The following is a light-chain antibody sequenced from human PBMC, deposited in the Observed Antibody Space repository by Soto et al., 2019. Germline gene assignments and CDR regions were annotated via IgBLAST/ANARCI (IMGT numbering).Light chain of an antibody. CDR3: QQYNNWFIP. Sequence: EIVMTKSPATRSVSPGERATLSCWASQSVISTLAWYQQKPGQTPRLLIYGASTRGTGIPARFSVSGYVKDITLTISSLQAEDILFYYCQQYNNWFIPFGQGTRLE. CDR1: QSVIST. J-gene: IGKJ5*01. CDR2: GAS. V-gene: IGKV3-15*01.